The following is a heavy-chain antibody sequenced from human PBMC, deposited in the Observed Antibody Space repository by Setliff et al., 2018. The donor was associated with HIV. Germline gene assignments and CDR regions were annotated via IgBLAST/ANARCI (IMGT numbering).Heavy chain of an antibody. J-gene: IGHJ4*02. CDR1: GGSISSGGFY. CDR2: IYYSGST. D-gene: IGHD6-6*01. V-gene: IGHV4-31*03. CDR3: ARLVSSSSKFDS. Sequence: SETLSLTCTVSGGSISSGGFYWSWIRQHPGKGPEWIGYIYYSGSTYYNPSLKSRVTILVDTSKNQFSLKLSSVTAADTAVYYCARLVSSSSKFDSWGQGTPVTVSS.